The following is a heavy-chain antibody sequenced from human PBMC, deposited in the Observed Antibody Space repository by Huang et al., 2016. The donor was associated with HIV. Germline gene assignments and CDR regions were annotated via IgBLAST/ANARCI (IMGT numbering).Heavy chain of an antibody. D-gene: IGHD3-10*01. CDR2: IYHKGST. CDR3: ARHREGPVAYYSGWGSHLNYMDV. CDR1: GGSIRSSDYH. Sequence: QLLLQESGPGLVKPSEALALTCAVSGGSIRSSDYHWGWIRQPPGKGLGWIGSIYHKGSTNYGPSLKSRGTIAVDTSKNRFFLNLTSMTAADTAVYYCARHREGPVAYYSGWGSHLNYMDVWGRGRTVVVSS. V-gene: IGHV4-39*01. J-gene: IGHJ6*03.